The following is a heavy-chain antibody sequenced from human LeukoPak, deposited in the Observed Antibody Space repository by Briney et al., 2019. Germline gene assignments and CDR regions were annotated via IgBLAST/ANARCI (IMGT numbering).Heavy chain of an antibody. Sequence: GASVKVSCKASGGTFSSYSITWVRQAPGQGLEWMGGIMPLFNTANYAQQFQGRVTITTDESTSTAYIELSSLRFEDTAMYYCASVDRYHYYLDVWGKGTTVTVSS. V-gene: IGHV1-69*05. J-gene: IGHJ6*03. CDR3: ASVDRYHYYLDV. CDR1: GGTFSSYS. CDR2: IMPLFNTA.